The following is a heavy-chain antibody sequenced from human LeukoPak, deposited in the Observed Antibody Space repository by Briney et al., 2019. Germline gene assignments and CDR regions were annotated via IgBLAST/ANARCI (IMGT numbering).Heavy chain of an antibody. CDR3: ARVSPYYYDSSGYYFARWFDP. D-gene: IGHD3-22*01. CDR2: INSNTGGT. J-gene: IGHJ5*02. V-gene: IGHV1-2*02. Sequence: GASVKVSRKASGDIFTGSFIHWVRQAPGQGLEWMGWINSNTGGTKFAQKFQGRVTMTRDTSINTAYMELSSLRSDDTAVYYCARVSPYYYDSSGYYFARWFDPWGQGTLVTVSS. CDR1: GDIFTGSF.